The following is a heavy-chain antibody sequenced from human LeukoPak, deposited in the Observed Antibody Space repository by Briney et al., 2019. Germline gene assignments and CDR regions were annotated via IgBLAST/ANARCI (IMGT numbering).Heavy chain of an antibody. J-gene: IGHJ4*02. Sequence: GGSPRLSCAASGFTFSSYSMNWVRQAPGKGLEGVSYISSSSSTIYYADSVKGRFTISRDNAKNSLYLQMNSLRAEDTAVYYCARDYGDYVVDYWGQGTLVTVSS. V-gene: IGHV3-48*01. CDR3: ARDYGDYVVDY. D-gene: IGHD4-17*01. CDR1: GFTFSSYS. CDR2: ISSSSSTI.